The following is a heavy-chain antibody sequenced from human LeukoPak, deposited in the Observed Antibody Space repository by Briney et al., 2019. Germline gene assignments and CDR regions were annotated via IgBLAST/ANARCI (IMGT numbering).Heavy chain of an antibody. CDR2: INPNSGGT. V-gene: IGHV1-2*02. D-gene: IGHD3-10*01. CDR3: ARVMVRGVRAPSSYYFDY. Sequence: ASVTVSCKASGYTFTGYYMHWVRHAPGQGLEWMGWINPNSGGTNYAQKFQGRVTMIRDTSISTAYMELSRLRSDDTAVYYYARVMVRGVRAPSSYYFDYWGQGTLVTVSS. CDR1: GYTFTGYY. J-gene: IGHJ4*02.